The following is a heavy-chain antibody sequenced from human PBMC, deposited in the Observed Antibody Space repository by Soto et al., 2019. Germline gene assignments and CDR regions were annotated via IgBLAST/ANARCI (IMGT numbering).Heavy chain of an antibody. V-gene: IGHV3-7*01. J-gene: IGHJ6*02. Sequence: EVQLVESGGGLVQPGGSLRLSCAASGFTFSSYWMSWVRQAPGKGLEWVANIKQDGSEKYYVDSVKGRFTISRDNAKNSLYLQMNSLRAEDTAVYYCARDYDCTSYDFWSGYYTGYYYYGMDVWGQGTTVTVSS. CDR1: GFTFSSYW. D-gene: IGHD3-3*01. CDR3: ARDYDCTSYDFWSGYYTGYYYYGMDV. CDR2: IKQDGSEK.